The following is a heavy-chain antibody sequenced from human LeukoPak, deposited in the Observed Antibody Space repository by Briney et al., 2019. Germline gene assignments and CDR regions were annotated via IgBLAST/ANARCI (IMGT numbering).Heavy chain of an antibody. J-gene: IGHJ4*02. D-gene: IGHD3-22*01. CDR3: AKEGPHKGGITMTPYSFAY. V-gene: IGHV3-23*01. Sequence: GGSLRLSCAASGVTFSSYSMSWVRQAPGKGLEWVSAISGSGGSTYYADSVKGRFTTSRDNSQNTLYLQMNSLRAEDTGVYYCAKEGPHKGGITMTPYSFAYWGQGTLVTVSS. CDR1: GVTFSSYS. CDR2: ISGSGGST.